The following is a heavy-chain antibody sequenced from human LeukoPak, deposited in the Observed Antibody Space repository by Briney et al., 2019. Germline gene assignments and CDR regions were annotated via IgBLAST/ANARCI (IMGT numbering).Heavy chain of an antibody. Sequence: LAGGPLSLSCAASGFPFSCYAIIWVGHAPGTGLQWVSAISDSGGRTYYADSVKGRFTISRDNSKNSLYLQMNSLRAEDTAVYYCAKESKYYPWGQGTLVTVSS. D-gene: IGHD2/OR15-2a*01. CDR2: ISDSGGRT. CDR1: GFPFSCYA. J-gene: IGHJ5*02. V-gene: IGHV3-23*01. CDR3: AKESKYYP.